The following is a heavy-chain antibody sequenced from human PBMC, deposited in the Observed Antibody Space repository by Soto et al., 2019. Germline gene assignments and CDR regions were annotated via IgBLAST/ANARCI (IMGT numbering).Heavy chain of an antibody. CDR3: ARELDFYDSGTYYKSADWFGP. Sequence: PSETLSLTCAVHGGSISGYYWSWIRQSPGKGLEWIGETDHSGSTNYNPYLRSRVTMSVDTSKNQFSLKLSSVTAADTAVYYCARELDFYDSGTYYKSADWFGPWGQGTLVTVSS. V-gene: IGHV4-34*01. CDR2: TDHSGST. J-gene: IGHJ5*02. D-gene: IGHD3-10*01. CDR1: GGSISGYY.